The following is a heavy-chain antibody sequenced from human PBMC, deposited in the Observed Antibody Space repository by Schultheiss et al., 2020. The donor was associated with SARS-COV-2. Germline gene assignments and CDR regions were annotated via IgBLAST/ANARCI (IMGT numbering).Heavy chain of an antibody. Sequence: GSLRLSCTVSGGSISSYYWSWIRQPPGKGLEWIGYIYYSGSTNYNPSLKSRVTISVDTSKNQFSLKLSSVTAADTAVYYCARYSRPRVAAAGTGKYYFDYWGQGTLVTVSS. J-gene: IGHJ4*02. CDR3: ARYSRPRVAAAGTGKYYFDY. CDR2: IYYSGST. CDR1: GGSISSYY. D-gene: IGHD6-13*01. V-gene: IGHV4-59*08.